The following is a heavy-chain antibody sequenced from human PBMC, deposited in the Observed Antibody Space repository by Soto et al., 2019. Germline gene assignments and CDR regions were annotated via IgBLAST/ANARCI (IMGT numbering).Heavy chain of an antibody. CDR3: AIIVGKSGLEY. D-gene: IGHD3-16*02. CDR1: GDSVSSNSAT. V-gene: IGHV6-1*01. Sequence: SQTLSLTCAISGDSVSSNSATWNCIRQSPSRGLEWLGRTYYRSNWHNEYAVSVKSRMTINPDTSKNQFSLQLNSVTPEDTAVDYCAIIVGKSGLEYWGQGTLVTVAS. CDR2: TYYRSNWHN. J-gene: IGHJ4*02.